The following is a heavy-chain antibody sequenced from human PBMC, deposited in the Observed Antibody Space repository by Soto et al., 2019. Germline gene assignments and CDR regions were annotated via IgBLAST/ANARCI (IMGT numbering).Heavy chain of an antibody. D-gene: IGHD1-26*01. Sequence: PGGSLRLSCAASGFTFSNYAMSWVRQAPGRGLEWVPALGGSDGSTFYGDSVKGRFTISRDNSKNALYLQINSLRAEDTAVYYCAKDRNSGNNPHFDSWGQGTLVTVSS. J-gene: IGHJ4*02. V-gene: IGHV3-23*01. CDR1: GFTFSNYA. CDR2: LGGSDGST. CDR3: AKDRNSGNNPHFDS.